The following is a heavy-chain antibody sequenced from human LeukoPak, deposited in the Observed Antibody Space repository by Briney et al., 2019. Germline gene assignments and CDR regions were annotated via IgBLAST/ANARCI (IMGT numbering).Heavy chain of an antibody. CDR2: IYYSGGT. D-gene: IGHD5-18*01. V-gene: IGHV4-39*02. CDR1: GGSISSSSYY. Sequence: SETLSLTCTVSGGSISSSSYYWGWIRQPPGKGLEWIGNIYYSGGTYYKPSLKSRVSISVDTSKKHSSLRLSSVTAADTAVYYCARLGGYSYGYSGAFDIWGQGTMVTVSS. CDR3: ARLGGYSYGYSGAFDI. J-gene: IGHJ3*02.